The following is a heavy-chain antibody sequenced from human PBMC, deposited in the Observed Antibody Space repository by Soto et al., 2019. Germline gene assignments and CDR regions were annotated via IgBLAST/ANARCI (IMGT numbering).Heavy chain of an antibody. CDR1: GGTFRSYT. Sequence: QVQLVQSGAEVQKPGSSVKVSCKASGGTFRSYTISWVRQAPGQGLEWMGRIIPILGIANYAHNFQGRVTITADKHARTVYVELRSLRSEDTAVYYCDIAVVVASTQCASFFDLWGQGTLVTVSS. V-gene: IGHV1-69*02. CDR2: IIPILGIA. D-gene: IGHD2-15*01. J-gene: IGHJ4*02. CDR3: DIAVVVASTQCASFFDL.